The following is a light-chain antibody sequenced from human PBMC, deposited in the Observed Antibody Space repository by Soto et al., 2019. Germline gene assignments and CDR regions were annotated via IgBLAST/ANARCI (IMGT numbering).Light chain of an antibody. CDR3: QQSHSVPFT. CDR2: AAS. J-gene: IGKJ3*01. Sequence: DIQMTQSPLSLSASVGDRVTITCRASQSIGDYVNWYQQKPGRAPRLLIFAASSLPSGVPSRFSGSGSGTDFTLAISSVQPEDYATYHCQQSHSVPFTFGPGTK. CDR1: QSIGDY. V-gene: IGKV1-39*01.